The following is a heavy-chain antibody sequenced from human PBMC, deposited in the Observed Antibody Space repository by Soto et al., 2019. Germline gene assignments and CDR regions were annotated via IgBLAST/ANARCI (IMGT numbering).Heavy chain of an antibody. Sequence: QVQLVQSGAEVKKPGSSVKVSCKASGGTFSSYAISWVRQAPGQGLEWMGGIIPIFGTANYAQKFQGRVTITADESTNTAYMELSSLRSEDTAVYYCARAAQYYDFWSGYPPNWFDPWGQGTLVTVSS. J-gene: IGHJ5*02. D-gene: IGHD3-3*01. CDR1: GGTFSSYA. CDR3: ARAAQYYDFWSGYPPNWFDP. CDR2: IIPIFGTA. V-gene: IGHV1-69*01.